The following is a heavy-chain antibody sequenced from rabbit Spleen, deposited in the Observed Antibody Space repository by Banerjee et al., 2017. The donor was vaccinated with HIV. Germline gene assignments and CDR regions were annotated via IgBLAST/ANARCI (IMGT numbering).Heavy chain of an antibody. V-gene: IGHV1S45*01. Sequence: QEQLEESGGGLVKPEGSLTLTCTASGFSFSSSYWICWVRQAPGKGLEWIACIYTGSSGTTYYASWAKGRFTVSKTSSTTVTLQMTSLTAADTATYFCARRIDGNGDYKLWGPGTLVTVS. CDR1: GFSFSSSYW. CDR3: ARRIDGNGDYKL. CDR2: IYTGSSGTT. J-gene: IGHJ4*01. D-gene: IGHD2-1*01.